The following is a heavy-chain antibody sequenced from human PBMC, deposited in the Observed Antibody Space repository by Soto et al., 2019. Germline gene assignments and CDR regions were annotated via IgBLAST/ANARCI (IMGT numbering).Heavy chain of an antibody. Sequence: EVQLVGSGGGLVQPGRSLRLSCAASGFTFDDHAMHWVRQGPGKGLEWVSGMSSKSASVGYADSVQGRFTISRDNAQYSLYRHRKSLRAEDTAWYYCAKGQGDWSTASCYFLPRVDDPWGKGSLVTVSS. J-gene: IGHJ5*02. CDR1: GFTFDDHA. CDR2: MSSKSASV. D-gene: IGHD2-2*01. CDR3: AKGQGDWSTASCYFLPRVDDP. V-gene: IGHV3-9*01.